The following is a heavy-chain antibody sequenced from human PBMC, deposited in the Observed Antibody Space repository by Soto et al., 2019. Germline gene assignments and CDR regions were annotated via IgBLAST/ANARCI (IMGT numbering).Heavy chain of an antibody. J-gene: IGHJ4*02. Sequence: GRSLRLSSAASGFTFSSHAMSWVRQATGKGLEGVSAISGSGGSTYYADSVKGRFTISRDNSKNTLYLQMNSLRAEDTVVYYCAKDPTMIVVVTMVDWGQGTLVTVSS. V-gene: IGHV3-23*01. CDR1: GFTFSSHA. CDR3: AKDPTMIVVVTMVD. CDR2: ISGSGGST. D-gene: IGHD3-22*01.